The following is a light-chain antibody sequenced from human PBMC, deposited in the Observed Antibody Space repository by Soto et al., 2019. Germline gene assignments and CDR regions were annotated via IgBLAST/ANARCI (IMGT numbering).Light chain of an antibody. CDR2: SAS. Sequence: EIGMPQSTATLSLSPGERAPPSCRASQSVSSDLAWYHQKPGQAPRLLIYSASTRATGIPARLSGSGSGTEFTLTINSLQSEDFAVYYCQQYNNWPRTFGQGTKVDIK. J-gene: IGKJ1*01. CDR1: QSVSSD. V-gene: IGKV3-15*01. CDR3: QQYNNWPRT.